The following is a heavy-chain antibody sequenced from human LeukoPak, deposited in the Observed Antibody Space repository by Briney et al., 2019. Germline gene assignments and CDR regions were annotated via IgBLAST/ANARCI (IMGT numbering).Heavy chain of an antibody. Sequence: PGGSLRLSCAASGFTFSSYAMSWVRQAPGKGLEWVSAISGSGGSTYYADSVKGRFTISRDNSKNTLYLQMNSLRAEDTAVYYCVTEGGSGWYGQFDRWGQGTLVTVSS. CDR3: VTEGGSGWYGQFDR. J-gene: IGHJ4*02. CDR1: GFTFSSYA. CDR2: ISGSGGST. D-gene: IGHD6-19*01. V-gene: IGHV3-23*01.